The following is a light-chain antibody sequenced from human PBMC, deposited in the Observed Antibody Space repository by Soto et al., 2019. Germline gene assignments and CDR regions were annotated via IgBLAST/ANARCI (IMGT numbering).Light chain of an antibody. CDR3: QYLNSFPLT. CDR2: LAS. CDR1: QGIRNY. V-gene: IGKV1-9*01. Sequence: IQLTQSPSSLSASVGDRVTITCRASQGIRNYLAWYEQKPGKAPNLLIYLASTLQGGVPSRFSGSGSGTDFSLTISSLQPEDVATYYCQYLNSFPLTLGGRTKVELK. J-gene: IGKJ4*01.